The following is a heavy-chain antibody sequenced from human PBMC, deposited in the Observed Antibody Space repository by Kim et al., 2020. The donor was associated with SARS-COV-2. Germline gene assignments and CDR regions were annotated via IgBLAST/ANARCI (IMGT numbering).Heavy chain of an antibody. J-gene: IGHJ2*01. Sequence: YSQKFQSRDTITRGTSASRAYMEQSSLRSEDTAVYYCARGIVVVIRYFDLWGRGTLVTVSS. V-gene: IGHV1-3*01. CDR3: ARGIVVVIRYFDL. D-gene: IGHD3-22*01.